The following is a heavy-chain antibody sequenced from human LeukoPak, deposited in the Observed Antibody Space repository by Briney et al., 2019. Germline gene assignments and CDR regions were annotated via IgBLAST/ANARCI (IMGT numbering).Heavy chain of an antibody. V-gene: IGHV4-59*08. Sequence: KPSETLSLTCTVSGGSISSYYWSWIRQPPGKGLEWIGYIYYSGSTNYNPSLKSRVTISVDTSKNQFSLKLSSVTAADTAVYYCARSLSSGWSLSWFDPWGQGTLVTVSS. D-gene: IGHD6-19*01. CDR1: GGSISSYY. CDR2: IYYSGST. CDR3: ARSLSSGWSLSWFDP. J-gene: IGHJ5*02.